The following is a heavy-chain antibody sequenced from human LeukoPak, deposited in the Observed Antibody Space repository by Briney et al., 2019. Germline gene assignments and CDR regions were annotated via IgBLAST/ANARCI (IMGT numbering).Heavy chain of an antibody. CDR2: ISGNGGGT. CDR3: ARGTAAPDY. J-gene: IGHJ4*02. CDR1: GFTFSSYV. V-gene: IGHV3-23*01. D-gene: IGHD2-21*02. Sequence: GGSLRLSCAASGFTFSSYVMSWLRQAPGKGLEWVSTISGNGGGTYYADSVKGRFATSRDNSENKLYLQMNSLRAGDTAVYYCARGTAAPDYWGQGTLVTVSS.